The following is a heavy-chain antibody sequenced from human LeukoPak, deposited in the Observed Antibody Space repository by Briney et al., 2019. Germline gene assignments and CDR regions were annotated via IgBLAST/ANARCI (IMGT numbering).Heavy chain of an antibody. CDR3: ARDYYDGSGYYQDY. CDR1: GFSFSDHY. V-gene: IGHV3-72*01. J-gene: IGHJ4*02. D-gene: IGHD3-22*01. CDR2: TRSKANSYTT. Sequence: QTGGSLRLSCAVSGFSFSDHYMDWVCQAPGKGLEWVGRTRSKANSYTTEYAASVKGRFTISSDDSKNSLYLQMNSLKTEDTAVYYCARDYYDGSGYYQDYWGQGTLVTVSS.